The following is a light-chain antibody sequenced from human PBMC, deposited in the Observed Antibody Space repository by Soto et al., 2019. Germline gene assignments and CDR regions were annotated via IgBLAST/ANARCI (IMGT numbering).Light chain of an antibody. CDR1: QSISSY. CDR3: QQSYSTPPEYT. J-gene: IGKJ2*01. CDR2: AAS. V-gene: IGKV1-39*01. Sequence: DIQMTQSPSSLSASVGDRVTITCLASQSISSYLNWYQQKTGKAPKLLIYAASSLQSGVPSRFSCSGSGTDVTHTIISLQPEDFATYYCQQSYSTPPEYTFGQGTKLEIK.